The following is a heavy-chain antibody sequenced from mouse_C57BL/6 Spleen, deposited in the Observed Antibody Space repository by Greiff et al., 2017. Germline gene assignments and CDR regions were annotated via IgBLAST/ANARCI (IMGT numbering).Heavy chain of an antibody. CDR3: AIEKLWDFDY. J-gene: IGHJ2*01. CDR1: GYTFTIYS. V-gene: IGHV1-74*01. CDR2: IHPPHSDT. Sequence: QVQLQQPGAELVKPGASVKVSCKASGYTFTIYSMPWVKQRPGQGLAWIGRIHPPHSDTNYNQTFKGKATLPVAYSSSSSYMQLSSLTAEDSAVYYCAIEKLWDFDYWGQGTTLTGSS.